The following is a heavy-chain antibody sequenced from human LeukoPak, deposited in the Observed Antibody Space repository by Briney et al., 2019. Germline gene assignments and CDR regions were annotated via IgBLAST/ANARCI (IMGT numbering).Heavy chain of an antibody. V-gene: IGHV4-34*01. Sequence: SETLSLTCAVYGGSFSGYYWSWIRQPPGKGLEWIGEINHSGSTNYNPSLKSRVTISVDTSKNQFSLKLSSVTAADTAVYYCARRQQQLFVYRGQGTLVTVSS. CDR2: INHSGST. J-gene: IGHJ4*02. CDR3: ARRQQQLFVY. D-gene: IGHD6-13*01. CDR1: GGSFSGYY.